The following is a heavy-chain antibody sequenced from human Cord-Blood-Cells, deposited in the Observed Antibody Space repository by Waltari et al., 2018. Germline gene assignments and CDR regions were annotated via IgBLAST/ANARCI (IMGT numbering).Heavy chain of an antibody. CDR3: ARHAYYSSSFPSYYYYGMDV. CDR2: IYPGDSDT. CDR1: GYSFTSYW. D-gene: IGHD6-6*01. J-gene: IGHJ6*02. V-gene: IGHV5-51*01. Sequence: EVQLVQSGAEVKKPGESLKISCKGSGYSFTSYWIGWVRQLPGKGLEWMGIIYPGDSDTRYSPSFQGQVTISADKSISTAYLQWSSLKASDTAMYYCARHAYYSSSFPSYYYYGMDVWGQGTTVTVSS.